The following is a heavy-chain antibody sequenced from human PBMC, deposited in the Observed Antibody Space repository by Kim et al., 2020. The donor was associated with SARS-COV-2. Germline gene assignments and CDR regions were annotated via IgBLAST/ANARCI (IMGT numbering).Heavy chain of an antibody. CDR2: ISYDGSNK. CDR3: AKVHTEVQWLVRYDYYYYGMDV. CDR1: GFTFSSYG. Sequence: GGSLRLSCAASGFTFSSYGMHWVRQAPGKGLEWVAVISYDGSNKYYADSVKGRFTISRDNSKNTLYLQMNSLRAEDTAVYYCAKVHTEVQWLVRYDYYYYGMDVWGQGTTVTVSS. J-gene: IGHJ6*02. V-gene: IGHV3-30*18. D-gene: IGHD6-19*01.